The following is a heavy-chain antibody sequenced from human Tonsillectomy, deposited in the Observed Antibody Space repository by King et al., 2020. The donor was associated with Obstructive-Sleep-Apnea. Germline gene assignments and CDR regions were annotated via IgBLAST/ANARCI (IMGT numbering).Heavy chain of an antibody. CDR1: GFTFSTYW. CDR2: IDTDGSTI. CDR3: VRGSAFWVGVDY. Sequence: DVQLVESGGGLVRPGGSLRLSCAVSGFTFSTYWMHWVRQVPGEGLVWVSRIDTDGSTINYADSVMGRFTISRDNAKNTLYLQMNSLRAEDTAVYYCVRGSAFWVGVDYWGQGTLVTVSS. J-gene: IGHJ4*02. V-gene: IGHV3-74*01. D-gene: IGHD2-15*01.